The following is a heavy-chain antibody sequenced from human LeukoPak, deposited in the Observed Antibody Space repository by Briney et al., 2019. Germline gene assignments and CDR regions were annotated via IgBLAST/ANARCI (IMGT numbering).Heavy chain of an antibody. CDR1: GFIFNNYA. Sequence: GRSLRLSCAGSGFIFNNYAMHWVRQPPGKGLEWVSGISWNSGSIDYADSVKGRSTISRDNAKNSLYLQMNSLRVEDTAFYYCAKDNRRHYTSGPNPDSLHWGQGALVTVSS. CDR2: ISWNSGSI. V-gene: IGHV3-9*01. J-gene: IGHJ4*02. D-gene: IGHD6-19*01. CDR3: AKDNRRHYTSGPNPDSLH.